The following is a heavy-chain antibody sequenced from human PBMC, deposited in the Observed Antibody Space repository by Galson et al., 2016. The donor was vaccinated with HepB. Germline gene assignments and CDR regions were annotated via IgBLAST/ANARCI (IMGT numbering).Heavy chain of an antibody. J-gene: IGHJ3*02. CDR3: AVGLEVLDTQNVFDI. V-gene: IGHV3-7*01. Sequence: SLRLSCAASGFTFSSYWMSWVRQAPGKGLEWVTNIKRDGSEKHYVGSAKGRFAISRDNARNSLYLQMNSLRAEDTAIYYCAVGLEVLDTQNVFDIWGQGTMVTVSS. CDR1: GFTFSSYW. CDR2: IKRDGSEK. D-gene: IGHD2-2*02.